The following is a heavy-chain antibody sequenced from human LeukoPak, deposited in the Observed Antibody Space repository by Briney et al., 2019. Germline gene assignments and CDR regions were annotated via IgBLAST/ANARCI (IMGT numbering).Heavy chain of an antibody. J-gene: IGHJ3*02. CDR3: ARDSGYNVNDHHVNAFDI. D-gene: IGHD5-24*01. CDR2: IYYSVST. Sequence: PSETLSLTCTVSGASISSTNNFWGWSRQTPGKGLEWIAAIYYSVSTYYNPSLKSRLSISVDTSKNQFSLKLSSVTAADTALYYCARDSGYNVNDHHVNAFDIWGQGTMVTISS. V-gene: IGHV4-39*07. CDR1: GASISSTNNF.